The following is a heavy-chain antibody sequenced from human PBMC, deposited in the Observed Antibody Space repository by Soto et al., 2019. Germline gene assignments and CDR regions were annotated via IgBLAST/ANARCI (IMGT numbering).Heavy chain of an antibody. CDR1: GYTFTGYY. Sequence: QVQLVQSGAEVKKPETSVKVSCKASGYTFTGYYMHWVRQAPGQGLEWMGWINPNNGDTKYAQRFQGRVTVTRDTSSSTAYMELRRLTSDDTAVYYCGREERNGFDSWGQGTLVTVSS. CDR2: INPNNGDT. V-gene: IGHV1-2*02. CDR3: GREERNGFDS. J-gene: IGHJ5*01.